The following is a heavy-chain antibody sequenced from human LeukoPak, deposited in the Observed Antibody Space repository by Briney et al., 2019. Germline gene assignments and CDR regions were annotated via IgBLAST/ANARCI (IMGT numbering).Heavy chain of an antibody. CDR1: GFTFSSYW. D-gene: IGHD3-22*01. V-gene: IGHV3-7*01. CDR2: IKQDGSEK. Sequence: PGGSLRLSCAASGFTFSSYWMSWDRQAPGKGLEWVANIKQDGSEKYYVDSVKGRFTISRDNAKNSLYLQMNSLRAEDTAVYYCARDEWYYDSSSYYYYRGAFDIWGQGTMVTVSS. J-gene: IGHJ3*02. CDR3: ARDEWYYDSSSYYYYRGAFDI.